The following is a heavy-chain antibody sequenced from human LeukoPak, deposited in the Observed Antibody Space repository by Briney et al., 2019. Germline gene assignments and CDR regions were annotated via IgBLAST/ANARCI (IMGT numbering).Heavy chain of an antibody. CDR1: GFTFSSHA. J-gene: IGHJ6*02. CDR3: AKDQGHYYGSGSYTSTDV. Sequence: RGSLRLSCAASGFTFSSHAMSWVRQAPGEGLEWVSGISGSAGSTHYADSVKGRFTISRDNSKNTLYLQMNSLRAEDTAVYYCAKDQGHYYGSGSYTSTDVWGQGTTVTVSS. V-gene: IGHV3-23*01. D-gene: IGHD3-10*01. CDR2: ISGSAGST.